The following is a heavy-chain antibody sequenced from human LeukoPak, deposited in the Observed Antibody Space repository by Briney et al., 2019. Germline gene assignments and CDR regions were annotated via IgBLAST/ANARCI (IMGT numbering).Heavy chain of an antibody. CDR1: GYTFTGYY. D-gene: IGHD1-26*01. Sequence: ASVKVSCKASGYTFTGYYMHWVRQAPGQGLEWMGWINPNSGDTNFAQNFQGRVTMTKDTSISTAYMELTRLRSDDTAVYYCTTGSPPFGYWGQGTLVTVSS. CDR2: INPNSGDT. V-gene: IGHV1-2*02. J-gene: IGHJ4*02. CDR3: TTGSPPFGY.